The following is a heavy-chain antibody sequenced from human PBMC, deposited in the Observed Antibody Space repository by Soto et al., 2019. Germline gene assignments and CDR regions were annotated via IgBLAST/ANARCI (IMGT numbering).Heavy chain of an antibody. J-gene: IGHJ6*03. CDR2: IYYRGNT. CDR3: ARHVGGYYYYMEV. CDR1: GGSVSSGSYY. Sequence: QLQLQESGPGLVKPSETLSLTCTVSGGSVSSGSYYWGWIRQPPGKGLEWIGSIYYRGNTYHNPSLKSRVYISIDTSKDQFSLKLTSVTAADTAMYYCARHVGGYYYYMEVWGKGTTVTVSS. V-gene: IGHV4-39*01. D-gene: IGHD2-15*01.